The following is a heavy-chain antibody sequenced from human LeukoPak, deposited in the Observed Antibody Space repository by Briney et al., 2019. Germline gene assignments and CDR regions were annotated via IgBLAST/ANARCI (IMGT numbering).Heavy chain of an antibody. D-gene: IGHD6-19*01. J-gene: IGHJ3*02. Sequence: GESLKISCAASGFTFSSYSMNWVRQAPGKGLEWVSSISDSSSYIYYADSVKGRFTISRDNPKNSLYMQMNSLRAEDTAVYYCARSVADGAFDIWGQGTMVTVSS. V-gene: IGHV3-21*06. CDR2: ISDSSSYI. CDR1: GFTFSSYS. CDR3: ARSVADGAFDI.